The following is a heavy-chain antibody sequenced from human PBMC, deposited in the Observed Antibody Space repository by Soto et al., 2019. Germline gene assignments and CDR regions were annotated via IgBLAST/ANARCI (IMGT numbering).Heavy chain of an antibody. CDR1: GYTFTSYY. CDR2: INPSGGST. V-gene: IGHV1-46*01. D-gene: IGHD3-22*01. CDR3: GRDMHYNSSGFYHFGENWFDP. J-gene: IGHJ5*02. Sequence: GASVKVSFKASGYTFTSYYMHWVRQAPGQGLEWMGIINPSGGSTRCAQKFQGRVTMTRDTSRITVYRELSSRRSEDTGVYYCGRDMHYNSSGFYHFGENWFDPWGQETRVTVSS.